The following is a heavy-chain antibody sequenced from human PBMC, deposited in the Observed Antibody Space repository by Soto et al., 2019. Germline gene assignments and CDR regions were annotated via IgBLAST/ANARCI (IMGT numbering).Heavy chain of an antibody. CDR1: GFTFSSYA. D-gene: IGHD3-22*01. CDR2: ISYDGSNK. CDR3: ARDFRFLWYYDSSGYGHIDY. Sequence: PGGSLRLSCAASGFTFSSYAMHWVRQAPGKGLEWVAVISYDGSNKYYADSVKGRFTISRDNSKNTLYLQMNSLRAEDTAVYYCARDFRFLWYYDSSGYGHIDYWGQGTLVTV. J-gene: IGHJ4*02. V-gene: IGHV3-30-3*01.